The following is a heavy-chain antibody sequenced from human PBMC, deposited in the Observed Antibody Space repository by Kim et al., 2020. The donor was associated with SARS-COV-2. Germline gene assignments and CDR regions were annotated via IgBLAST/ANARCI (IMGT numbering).Heavy chain of an antibody. CDR2: ISGSGGST. J-gene: IGHJ4*02. D-gene: IGHD3-9*01. CDR3: AKVENDILTGYIIGGLFDY. Sequence: GGSLRLSCAASGFTFSSYAMSWVRQAPGKGLEWVSAISGSGGSTYYADSVKGRFTISRDNSKNTLYLQMNSLRAEDTAVYYCAKVENDILTGYIIGGLFDYWGQGTLVTVSS. CDR1: GFTFSSYA. V-gene: IGHV3-23*01.